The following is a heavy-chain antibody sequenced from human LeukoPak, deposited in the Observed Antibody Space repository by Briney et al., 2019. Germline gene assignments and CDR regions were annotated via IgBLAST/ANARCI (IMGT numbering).Heavy chain of an antibody. V-gene: IGHV7-4-1*02. D-gene: IGHD3-3*01. J-gene: IGHJ6*03. CDR2: INTNTGKP. Sequence: GASVKVSCKASGYTFTNYAINWVRQAPGQGLEWMGWINTNTGKPTYAQGFTGRYVFSLDTSVSTTYLQISSLKAEDTAVYYCARRAGATIFGVVKRFHYYIDVWGKGTTVTVSS. CDR3: ARRAGATIFGVVKRFHYYIDV. CDR1: GYTFTNYA.